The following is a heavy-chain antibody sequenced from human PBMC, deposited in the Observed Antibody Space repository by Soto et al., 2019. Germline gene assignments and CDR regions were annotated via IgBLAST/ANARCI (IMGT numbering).Heavy chain of an antibody. CDR1: AHSFKLYS. CDR3: TRGPRPISTGTGAY. V-gene: IGHV3-74*01. D-gene: IGHD3-10*01. J-gene: IGHJ4*02. CDR2: IYNDGTYS. Sequence: PGGSLRLSCAAPAHSFKLYSPHWVRQSPGNGLLWNSRIYNDGTYSDYADSVRGRFTISRDNVNDTLYLQMNNLRAEHSALYYCTRGPRPISTGTGAYWGQGNQVTVSS.